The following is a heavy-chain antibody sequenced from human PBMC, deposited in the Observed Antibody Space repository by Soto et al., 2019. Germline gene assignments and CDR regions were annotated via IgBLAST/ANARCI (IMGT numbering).Heavy chain of an antibody. J-gene: IGHJ5*02. D-gene: IGHD3-16*02. Sequence: NPSETLSLTCSVFGGSIDSYYWSWVRQAPGKGLEWIGHISDSGTTNYNPSLGSRVTISVDTSRKLFSLKLSSVTAADTAVYFCARDRWTSRANWFDPWGPGTLVTVSS. V-gene: IGHV4-59*12. CDR1: GGSIDSYY. CDR2: ISDSGTT. CDR3: ARDRWTSRANWFDP.